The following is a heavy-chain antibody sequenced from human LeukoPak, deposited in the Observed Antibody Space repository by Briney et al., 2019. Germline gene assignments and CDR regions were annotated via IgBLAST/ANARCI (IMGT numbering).Heavy chain of an antibody. CDR3: AKVLTITIFGVVITSDAFDI. CDR2: INSDGSST. J-gene: IGHJ3*02. CDR1: GFTFSSYW. D-gene: IGHD3-3*01. V-gene: IGHV3-74*01. Sequence: GGSLRLSCAASGFTFSSYWMHWVRQAPGKGLVWVSRINSDGSSTSYADSVKGRFTISRDNSKNTLYLQMNSLRAEDTAVYYCAKVLTITIFGVVITSDAFDIWGQGTMVTVSS.